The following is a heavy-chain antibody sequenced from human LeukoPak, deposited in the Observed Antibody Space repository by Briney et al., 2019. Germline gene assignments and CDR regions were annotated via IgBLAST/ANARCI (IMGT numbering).Heavy chain of an antibody. V-gene: IGHV1-46*04. D-gene: IGHD7-27*01. Sequence: ASVKVSCKASGYSFTTYYIHWVRLAPGQGLEWMGVINPSGGSTRYAQKLQDRVTMTRDMSTSTVYMELSSLRSEDTAIYHCAREGLTGSYLEYWGQGTLVTVSS. CDR1: GYSFTTYY. CDR3: AREGLTGSYLEY. J-gene: IGHJ4*02. CDR2: INPSGGST.